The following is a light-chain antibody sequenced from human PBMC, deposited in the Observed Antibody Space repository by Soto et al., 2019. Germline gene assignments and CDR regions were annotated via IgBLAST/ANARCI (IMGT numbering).Light chain of an antibody. V-gene: IGKV1D-16*01. J-gene: IGKJ4*01. CDR1: QGVRGW. Sequence: DIKMTQSPSSLSASVGDRVTITCRASQGVRGWLAWYQQKPRKAPKSLIYAASTLQDGGPSRFSGNGSETDFPPTISALQSEDIGTYDYQQYNNSPLTLGGGTKVDTK. CDR3: QQYNNSPLT. CDR2: AAS.